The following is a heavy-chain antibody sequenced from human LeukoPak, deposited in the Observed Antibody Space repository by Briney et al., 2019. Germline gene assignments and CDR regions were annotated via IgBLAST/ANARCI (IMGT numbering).Heavy chain of an antibody. CDR1: GFTFSSYW. V-gene: IGHV3-7*01. D-gene: IGHD6-13*01. Sequence: PGGSLRLSCAASGFTFSSYWMTWVRQPPGRGLEWVANIKQDGSEKHYVDSVKGRFTISRDNAKNSLYLQVNSLRAEDTAVYYCASPPGISAAGHWVDPWGQGTLVTVSS. CDR2: IKQDGSEK. J-gene: IGHJ5*02. CDR3: ASPPGISAAGHWVDP.